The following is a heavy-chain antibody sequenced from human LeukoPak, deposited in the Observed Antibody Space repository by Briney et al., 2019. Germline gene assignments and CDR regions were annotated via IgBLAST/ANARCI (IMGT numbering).Heavy chain of an antibody. J-gene: IGHJ4*02. V-gene: IGHV3-30*18. CDR2: ISYDGSNK. CDR1: GFTFSSSG. D-gene: IGHD1-26*01. Sequence: GGSLRLSCAASGFTFSSSGMHWVRLAPGKGLEWVAVISYDGSNKYYADSVKGRFTISRDNSKNTLYLQMNSLRAEHTAVYYCAKGATGFDCWGQRTLVTVSS. CDR3: AKGATGFDC.